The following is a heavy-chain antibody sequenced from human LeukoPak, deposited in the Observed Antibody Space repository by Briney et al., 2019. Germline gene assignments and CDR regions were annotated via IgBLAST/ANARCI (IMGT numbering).Heavy chain of an antibody. J-gene: IGHJ4*02. V-gene: IGHV3-23*01. CDR1: GFSFSSYS. Sequence: GGSLRLSCAASGFSFSSYSMHWVRQAPGKGLEWVSSISGRSDGPYYADFVKGRFTTSRDNSKSTMYLQINNVRAEDAAVYYCAKDPLNYGGHYFDNWGQGTRVTVSS. D-gene: IGHD4-23*01. CDR2: ISGRSDGP. CDR3: AKDPLNYGGHYFDN.